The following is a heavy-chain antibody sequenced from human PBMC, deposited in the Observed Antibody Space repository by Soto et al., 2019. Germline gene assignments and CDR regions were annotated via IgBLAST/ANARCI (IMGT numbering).Heavy chain of an antibody. CDR3: ASGQYRRDY. CDR1: GGSFSGYY. CDR2: INHGGST. J-gene: IGHJ4*02. D-gene: IGHD6-6*01. V-gene: IGHV4-34*01. Sequence: PSETLSLTCAVYGGSFSGYYWSWIRQPPGKGLVWIGEINHGGSTNYNPSLKSRVTISVDTSKNQFSLKLNSVTAADTAVYYCASGQYRRDYWGQGTLVTVSS.